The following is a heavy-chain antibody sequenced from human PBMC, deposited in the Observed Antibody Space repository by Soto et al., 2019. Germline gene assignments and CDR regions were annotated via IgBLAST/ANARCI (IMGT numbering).Heavy chain of an antibody. D-gene: IGHD2-15*01. CDR3: ARGVRLCSGGSCWGGWFDP. J-gene: IGHJ5*02. CDR1: GGSVSNANNY. Sequence: SETLSLTCTVSGGSVSNANNYCSWIRQPPGKGLEWIGYLDYSGSTNYNPSLKSRVTISVDTSMNQFSLKLTSMTAADTAVYYCARGVRLCSGGSCWGGWFDPWGQGTLVTVSS. CDR2: LDYSGST. V-gene: IGHV4-61*01.